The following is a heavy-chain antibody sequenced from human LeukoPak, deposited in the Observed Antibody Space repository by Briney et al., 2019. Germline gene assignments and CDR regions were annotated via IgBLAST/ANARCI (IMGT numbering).Heavy chain of an antibody. CDR3: ATDEQRSYSFYYYGMDV. J-gene: IGHJ6*02. D-gene: IGHD1-26*01. CDR1: GYTLTELS. V-gene: IGHV1-24*01. CDR2: FDPEDGET. Sequence: ASVKVSCKVSGYTLTELSMHWVRQAPGKGLEWMGGFDPEDGETIHAQKFQGRVTMTEDTSTDTAYMELSSLRSEDTAVYYCATDEQRSYSFYYYGMDVWGQGTTVTVSS.